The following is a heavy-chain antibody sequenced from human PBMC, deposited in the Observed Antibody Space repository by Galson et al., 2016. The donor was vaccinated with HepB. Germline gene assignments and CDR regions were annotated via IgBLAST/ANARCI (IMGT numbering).Heavy chain of an antibody. CDR3: AKAGYNSHERNNWFDS. V-gene: IGHV3-23*01. Sequence: SLRLSCAASGFTFTSYAMSWVRQAPGKGLEWLSSVSGRGGSTCYADSVRGRFIISRDSSENTLYLQTNTLRGDDTALYYCAKAGYNSHERNNWFDSWGQGTLVTVPS. CDR2: VSGRGGST. J-gene: IGHJ5*01. CDR1: GFTFTSYA. D-gene: IGHD1-20*01.